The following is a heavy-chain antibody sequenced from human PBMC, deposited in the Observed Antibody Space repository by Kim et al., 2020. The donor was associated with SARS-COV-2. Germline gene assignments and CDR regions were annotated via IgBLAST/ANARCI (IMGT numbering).Heavy chain of an antibody. CDR3: ARVPGRNRRDYIDSQSDRVYYYGMDV. CDR2: INGGGSYK. D-gene: IGHD3-16*01. Sequence: GGSLRLSCEASGFTFNSYAMGWVRHSPGKGLEWVSTINGGGSYKYYADSVKGRFTISRDNSKNTLYLQMSSLRAEDTAEYYCARVPGRNRRDYIDSQSDRVYYYGMDVWGPGTTV. CDR1: GFTFNSYA. J-gene: IGHJ6*02. V-gene: IGHV3-23*01.